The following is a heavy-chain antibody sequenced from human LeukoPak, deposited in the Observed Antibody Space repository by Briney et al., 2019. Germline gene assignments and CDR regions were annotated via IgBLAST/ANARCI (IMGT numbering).Heavy chain of an antibody. CDR2: ISYDGSNK. CDR1: GFTFSSYA. V-gene: IGHV3-30*04. J-gene: IGHJ4*02. CDR3: ARDGSITMIVVVIEFPDY. Sequence: GSLRLSCAASGFTFSSYAMHWVRQAPGKGLEWVAVISYDGSNKYYADSVKGRFTISRDNSKNTLYLQMNSLRAEDTAVYYCARDGSITMIVVVIEFPDYWGQGTLVTVSS. D-gene: IGHD3-22*01.